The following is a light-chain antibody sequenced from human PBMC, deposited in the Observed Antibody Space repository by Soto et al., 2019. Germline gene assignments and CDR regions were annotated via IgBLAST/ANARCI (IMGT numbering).Light chain of an antibody. CDR1: QRVSGGY. V-gene: IGKV3-20*01. CDR3: QHYGSSPLT. Sequence: EIVLTQSPDTLSLSPGERATLSCRASQRVSGGYLAWYQQKPGQAPRLLIYGASSRATGIPDRFSASGSGPDFTLTISRLEPEDFAVYYCQHYGSSPLTFGGGTKVEIK. J-gene: IGKJ4*01. CDR2: GAS.